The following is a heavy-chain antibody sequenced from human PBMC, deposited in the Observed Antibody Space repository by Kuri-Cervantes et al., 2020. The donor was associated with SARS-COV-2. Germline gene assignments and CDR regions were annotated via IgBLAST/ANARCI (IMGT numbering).Heavy chain of an antibody. CDR2: INSDGSST. Sequence: GESLKISCAASGFTFSSYWMHWVRQAPGKGLVWVSRINSDGSSTSYADSVKGRFTISRDNAKNTLYLQMNSLRAEDTAVYYCARGDNYYDSSGHDYWGQGTLVTVSS. J-gene: IGHJ4*02. D-gene: IGHD3-22*01. CDR1: GFTFSSYW. V-gene: IGHV3-74*01. CDR3: ARGDNYYDSSGHDY.